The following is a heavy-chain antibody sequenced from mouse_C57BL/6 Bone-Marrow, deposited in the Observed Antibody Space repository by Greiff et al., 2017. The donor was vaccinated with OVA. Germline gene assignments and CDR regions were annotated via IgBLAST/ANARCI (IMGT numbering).Heavy chain of an antibody. D-gene: IGHD2-3*01. CDR1: GFSLSTSGMG. V-gene: IGHV8-12*01. Sequence: QVTLKVSGPGILQSSQTLSLTCSFSGFSLSTSGMGVSWIRQPSGKGLEWLAHIYWDDDKRYNPSLKSRLTLSKDTSRNQVFLKITSVDTADTATYYCARRDEFPIYDGSYYAMDYWGQGTSVTVAS. CDR3: ARRDEFPIYDGSYYAMDY. J-gene: IGHJ4*01. CDR2: IYWDDDK.